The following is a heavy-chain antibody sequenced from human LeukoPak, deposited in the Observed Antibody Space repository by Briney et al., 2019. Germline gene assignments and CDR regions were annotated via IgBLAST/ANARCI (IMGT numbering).Heavy chain of an antibody. V-gene: IGHV1-18*01. J-gene: IGHJ4*02. Sequence: ASVKVSCKASGYTFTSYGISWVRQAPGQGLEWMGWISAYNGNTNYAQKLQGRDTMTTDTSTSTAYMELRSLRSDDTAVYYCARGGRLAAAGTEVDYWGQGTLVTVSS. D-gene: IGHD6-13*01. CDR2: ISAYNGNT. CDR1: GYTFTSYG. CDR3: ARGGRLAAAGTEVDY.